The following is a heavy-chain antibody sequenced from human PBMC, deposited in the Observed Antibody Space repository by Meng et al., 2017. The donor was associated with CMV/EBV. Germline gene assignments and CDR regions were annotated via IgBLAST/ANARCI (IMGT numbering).Heavy chain of an antibody. CDR2: IYYSGST. CDR1: GGSISSSSYY. Sequence: SETLSLTCTVSGGSISSSSYYWGWIRQPPGKGLEWIGYIYYSGSTNYNPSLKSRVTISVDTTKNQFSLKLSSVTAADTAVYYCARGGGIQLWYYYYGMDVWGQGTTVTVSS. V-gene: IGHV4-61*05. D-gene: IGHD5-18*01. J-gene: IGHJ6*02. CDR3: ARGGGIQLWYYYYGMDV.